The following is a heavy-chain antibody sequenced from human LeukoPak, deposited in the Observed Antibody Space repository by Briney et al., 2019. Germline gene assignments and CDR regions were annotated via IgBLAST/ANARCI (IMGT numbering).Heavy chain of an antibody. CDR1: GGTFSSYA. D-gene: IGHD1-26*01. CDR3: ARPGGGDYLNY. Sequence: ASVKVSRKASGGTFSSYAISWVRQAPGQGLEWMGGIIPIFGTANYAQKFQGRVTITADESTSTAYMELSSLRSEDTAVYYCARPGGGDYLNYWGQGTLVTVSS. CDR2: IIPIFGTA. J-gene: IGHJ4*02. V-gene: IGHV1-69*13.